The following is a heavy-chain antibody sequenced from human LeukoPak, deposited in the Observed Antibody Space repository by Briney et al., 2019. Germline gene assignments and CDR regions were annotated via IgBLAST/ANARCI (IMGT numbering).Heavy chain of an antibody. Sequence: PSETLSLTCTVSGDSVSSGSYYWNWLRQPPGKGLEWIGEINHSGSTNYNPSLKSRVTISVDTSKNQFSLKLSSVTAADTAVYYCARGLLRLLWFGDRRVLGPWFDPWGQGTLVTVSS. CDR2: INHSGST. CDR3: ARGLLRLLWFGDRRVLGPWFDP. CDR1: GDSVSSGSYY. V-gene: IGHV4-61*01. J-gene: IGHJ5*02. D-gene: IGHD3-10*01.